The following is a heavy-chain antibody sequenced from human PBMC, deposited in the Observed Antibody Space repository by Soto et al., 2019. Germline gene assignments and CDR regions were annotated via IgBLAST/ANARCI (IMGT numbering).Heavy chain of an antibody. J-gene: IGHJ5*02. CDR2: IYPGDSDI. V-gene: IGHV5-51*01. CDR3: ARTEDIVVITADNRRENWFDP. Sequence: PXDSLKVSWKCSGNSFTSYWSGWVLQMPGKGLEWMGIIYPGDSDIRYSPSFQGQVTISADKSISTAYLQWSSLKASDTAMYYCARTEDIVVITADNRRENWFDPWGQRTLVTVSS. CDR1: GNSFTSYW. D-gene: IGHD2-2*01.